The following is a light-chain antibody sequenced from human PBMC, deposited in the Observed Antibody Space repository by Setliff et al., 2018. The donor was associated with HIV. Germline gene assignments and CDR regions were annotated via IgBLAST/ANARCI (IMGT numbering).Light chain of an antibody. V-gene: IGLV2-14*01. CDR3: TSYASSSTLYV. J-gene: IGLJ1*01. CDR1: SSDVGGYNY. Sequence: QSALAQPASVSGSPGQSITISCTGTSSDVGGYNYVSWYQQYPGKAPKLMIYEVNNRPSGVSNRFSGSKSGNTAPLTISGLQAEDEADYYCTSYASSSTLYVFGTGTKVTVL. CDR2: EVN.